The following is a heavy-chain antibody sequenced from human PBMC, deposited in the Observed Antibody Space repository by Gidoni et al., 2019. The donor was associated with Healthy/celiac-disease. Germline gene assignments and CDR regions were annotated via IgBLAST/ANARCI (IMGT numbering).Heavy chain of an antibody. CDR1: GGSISSGSYY. V-gene: IGHV4-61*02. CDR2: IYTSGST. D-gene: IGHD2-15*01. Sequence: QVQLQESCPGLVKPSQTLSLTCTVSGGSISSGSYYWLWIRQPAGKGLEWIGRIYTSGSTNYNPSLKSRVTISVDTSKNQFSLKLSSVTAADTAVYYCARNYDGYCSGGSCYSTYGENYWGQGTLVTVSS. CDR3: ARNYDGYCSGGSCYSTYGENY. J-gene: IGHJ4*02.